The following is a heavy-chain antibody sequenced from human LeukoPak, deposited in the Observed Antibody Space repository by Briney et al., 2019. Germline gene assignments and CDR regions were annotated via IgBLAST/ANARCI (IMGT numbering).Heavy chain of an antibody. Sequence: PGGSLRLSCAASGFTFSDYYMSWIRQAPGKGLEWVSYISSSGSTIYYADSVKGRFTISRDNAKNSLYLQMNSLKTEDTAVYYCTTDFRYCSGGSCYRYYYYGMDVWGQGTTVTVSS. CDR2: ISSSGSTI. V-gene: IGHV3-11*01. CDR1: GFTFSDYY. D-gene: IGHD2-15*01. J-gene: IGHJ6*02. CDR3: TTDFRYCSGGSCYRYYYYGMDV.